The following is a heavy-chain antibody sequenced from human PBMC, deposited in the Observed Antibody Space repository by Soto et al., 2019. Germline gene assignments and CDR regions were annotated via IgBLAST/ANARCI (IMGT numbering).Heavy chain of an antibody. CDR2: ISYDAKRE. V-gene: IGHV3-30*18. J-gene: IGHJ5*02. D-gene: IGHD6-19*01. CDR1: GFIFSPYG. Sequence: GGSLRLSCAASGFIFSPYGMHWVRQAPGQGLEWVALISYDAKREIYGDSVKGRFIISRDNSKNMLYLQMNSLRAEDTAMYYCVKEAGSGWWFDHWGQGTLVTVSS. CDR3: VKEAGSGWWFDH.